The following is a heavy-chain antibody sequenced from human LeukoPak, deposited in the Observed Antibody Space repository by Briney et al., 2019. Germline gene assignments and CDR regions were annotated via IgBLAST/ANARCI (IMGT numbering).Heavy chain of an antibody. V-gene: IGHV1-18*01. D-gene: IGHD2-2*01. Sequence: GASVKVSCKASGYTFTSYGISWVRQAPGQGLEWMGWISAYNGNTNYAQKLQGRVTMNTDTSTSTAYMELRSLRSDDTAVYYCARVPGRQLRVWFDPWGQGTLVTVSS. CDR1: GYTFTSYG. CDR2: ISAYNGNT. J-gene: IGHJ5*02. CDR3: ARVPGRQLRVWFDP.